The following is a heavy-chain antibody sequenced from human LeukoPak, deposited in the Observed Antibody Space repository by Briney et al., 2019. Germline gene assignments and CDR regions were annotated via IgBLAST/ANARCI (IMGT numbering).Heavy chain of an antibody. D-gene: IGHD2-15*01. J-gene: IGHJ4*02. CDR1: GGSISSSTYY. CDR3: ARRLVDSGASQVSDD. V-gene: IGHV4-39*07. Sequence: KPSETLSLTCTVSGGSISSSTYYWGWIRQPPGKGLEWIGEINDSGSVNCNPSLKNRVTLSVDTSKNQFSLRLSSVAAADTAVYYCARRLVDSGASQVSDDWGQGTLVTVSS. CDR2: INDSGSV.